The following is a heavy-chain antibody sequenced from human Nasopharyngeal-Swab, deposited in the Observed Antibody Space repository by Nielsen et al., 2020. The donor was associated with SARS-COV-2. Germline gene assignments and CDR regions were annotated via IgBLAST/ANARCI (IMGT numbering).Heavy chain of an antibody. CDR1: GDTFISYA. CDR3: ARDSGRRRNDYGNSRHAFDI. CDR2: IIPISGTA. V-gene: IGHV1-69*06. J-gene: IGHJ3*02. D-gene: IGHD4-17*01. Sequence: SVKVSCKASGDTFISYAFSWVRQAPGQGLEWVGGIIPISGTAHYAQKFQGRVTITADKPTSTAYMDLTSLRSGDTAVYYCARDSGRRRNDYGNSRHAFDIWGQGTLVTVSS.